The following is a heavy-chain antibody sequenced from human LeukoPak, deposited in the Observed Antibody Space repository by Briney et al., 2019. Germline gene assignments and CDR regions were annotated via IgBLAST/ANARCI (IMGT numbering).Heavy chain of an antibody. CDR3: ARARGSRRDYYYYYMDV. J-gene: IGHJ6*03. D-gene: IGHD3-10*01. CDR1: GGTFSSYA. V-gene: IGHV1-69*05. Sequence: ASVKVSCKASGGTFSSYAISWVRQAPGQGLEWMGGIIPIFGTANYAQKFQGRVTITTDESTSTAYMELSSLRSEDTAVYYCARARGSRRDYYYYYMDVWGKGTTVTVSS. CDR2: IIPIFGTA.